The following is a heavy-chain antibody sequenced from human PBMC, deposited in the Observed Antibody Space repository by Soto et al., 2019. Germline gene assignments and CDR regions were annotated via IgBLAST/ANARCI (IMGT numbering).Heavy chain of an antibody. CDR1: GFTFSDYY. CDR3: AREGTGSSSLFVDS. D-gene: IGHD6-13*01. J-gene: IGHJ4*02. Sequence: QVQLVESGGGLVKPGGSLRLSCAASGFTFSDYYMSWIRQAPGKGLEWLSYISSSSNYIHYADSVKGRFTISRDNAKNSLYLQMNRLRAEDTAVYYCAREGTGSSSLFVDSWGQGTLVTVSS. CDR2: ISSSSNYI. V-gene: IGHV3-11*05.